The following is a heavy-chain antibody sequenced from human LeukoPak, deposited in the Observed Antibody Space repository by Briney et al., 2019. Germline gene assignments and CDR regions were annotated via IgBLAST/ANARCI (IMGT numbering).Heavy chain of an antibody. J-gene: IGHJ4*02. CDR3: AKALRITMVRGGFDY. CDR2: ISWNSGSI. V-gene: IGHV3-9*01. D-gene: IGHD3-10*01. CDR1: GCTVGSNY. Sequence: GGSLRLSCAASGCTVGSNYMSWVRQAPGKGLEWVSGISWNSGSIGYADSVKGRFTISRDNAKNSLYLQMNSLRAEDTALYYCAKALRITMVRGGFDYWGQGTLVTVSS.